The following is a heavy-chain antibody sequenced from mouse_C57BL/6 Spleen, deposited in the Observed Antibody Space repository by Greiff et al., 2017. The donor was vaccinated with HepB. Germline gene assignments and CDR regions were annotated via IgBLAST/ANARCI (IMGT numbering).Heavy chain of an antibody. D-gene: IGHD1-1*01. CDR1: GYTFTSYW. CDR2: INPSNGGT. V-gene: IGHV1-53*01. Sequence: QVQLQQPGTELVKPGASVKLSCKASGYTFTSYWMHWVKQRPGQGLEWIGNINPSNGGTNYNEKFKSKATLTVDKSSSTAYMQLSSLTSEDSAVYYCARFPYYYGSSAYAMDYWGQGTSVTVSS. J-gene: IGHJ4*01. CDR3: ARFPYYYGSSAYAMDY.